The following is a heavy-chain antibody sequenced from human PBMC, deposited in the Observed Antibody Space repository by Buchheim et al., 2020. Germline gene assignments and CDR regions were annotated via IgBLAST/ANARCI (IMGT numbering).Heavy chain of an antibody. D-gene: IGHD4-17*01. Sequence: EVHLLESGGRLVQPGGSLKLSCAASGFTFSSYAMSWVRQAPGKGLEWVSGISGRGGSTYYADSVKGRFTISRDNSKNTLYLQMSSLRADDTAVYYCAKRYGAYQNSPSDYWGQGTL. J-gene: IGHJ4*02. CDR1: GFTFSSYA. CDR3: AKRYGAYQNSPSDY. V-gene: IGHV3-23*01. CDR2: ISGRGGST.